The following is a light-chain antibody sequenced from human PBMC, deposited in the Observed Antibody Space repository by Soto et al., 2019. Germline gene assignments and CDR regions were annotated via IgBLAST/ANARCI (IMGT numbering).Light chain of an antibody. CDR2: WAS. CDR1: QSVSSSY. Sequence: EIVLTQSPGTLSLSPGERATLSCRASQSVSSSYLAWYQQKPGQDPRLLNYWASSRATGIPDRFIGSGCGTDFTLTISRLEPEDFAVYYCQQYGSAPYTFGQGTKLEIK. V-gene: IGKV3-20*01. J-gene: IGKJ2*01. CDR3: QQYGSAPYT.